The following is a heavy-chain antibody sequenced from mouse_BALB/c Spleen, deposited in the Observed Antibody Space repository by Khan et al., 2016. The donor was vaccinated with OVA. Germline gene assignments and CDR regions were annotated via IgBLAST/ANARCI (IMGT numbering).Heavy chain of an antibody. CDR2: ILPGSGST. V-gene: IGHV1-9*01. J-gene: IGHJ2*01. Sequence: QVQLQQSGAELMKPGASVKISCKATGSTFSSYWIDWLKQRPGNGLEWIGEILPGSGSTNYNEKFKGKTTFTADTSSNTAYLHLSSLTSEYSDVYDWARGGYRYIFDFWGQGTTLTVSS. D-gene: IGHD2-14*01. CDR1: GSTFSSYW. CDR3: ARGGYRYIFDF.